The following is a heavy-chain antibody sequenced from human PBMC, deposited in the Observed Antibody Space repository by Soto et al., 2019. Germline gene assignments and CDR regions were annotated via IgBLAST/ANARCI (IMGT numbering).Heavy chain of an antibody. Sequence: EVQLLESGGGLVQPGGSLRLSCAASGFTFSSYPMSWVRQAPGKGLEWVSAISGSGGSTYYAESVKGQFTISRDNSKNTLYLQMNILRGEDTAVYYCAKGPYGPGSFDYWGQGTLFTVSS. CDR1: GFTFSSYP. V-gene: IGHV3-23*01. D-gene: IGHD3-10*01. CDR2: ISGSGGST. J-gene: IGHJ4*02. CDR3: AKGPYGPGSFDY.